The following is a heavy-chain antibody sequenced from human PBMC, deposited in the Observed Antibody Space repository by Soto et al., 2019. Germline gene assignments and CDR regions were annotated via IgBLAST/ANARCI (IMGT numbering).Heavy chain of an antibody. CDR1: GFTFSNYW. V-gene: IGHV3-74*01. J-gene: IGHJ4*02. Sequence: EVQLVESGGGLVQPGGSLRLSCAASGFTFSNYWMHWVRQAPGKGLVGVSRINGDGTGTNYADSVTGQFTISRDNAKNTLYLQMNSLRAEDTAVYYCGRGVSESYRLDYWGQGTLVTVSS. D-gene: IGHD3-16*02. CDR3: GRGVSESYRLDY. CDR2: INGDGTGT.